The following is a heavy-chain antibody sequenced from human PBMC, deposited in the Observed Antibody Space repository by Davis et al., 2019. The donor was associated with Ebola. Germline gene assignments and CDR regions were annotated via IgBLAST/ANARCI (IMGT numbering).Heavy chain of an antibody. CDR1: GFTFSSYW. CDR3: ATGDDWWLQTSN. CDR2: INSDGSST. J-gene: IGHJ4*02. V-gene: IGHV3-74*01. D-gene: IGHD2-8*02. Sequence: PSETLSLTCAASGFTFSSYWMHWVRQAPGKGLVWVSRINSDGSSTSYADSVKGRFTISRDNAKNTLYLQMNSLRAEDTAVYYCATGDDWWLQTSNWGQGTLVTVSS.